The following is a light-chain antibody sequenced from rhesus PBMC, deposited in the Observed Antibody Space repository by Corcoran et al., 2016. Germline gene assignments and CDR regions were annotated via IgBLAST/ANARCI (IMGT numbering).Light chain of an antibody. V-gene: IGKV1-74*01. CDR3: QQHNSYPWT. CDR2: KAS. Sequence: DIQMTQSPSSLSASVGDRVTITCRASENVNNYLNWYQQKPGKAPKLLIYKASTLQSGVPSRFSGSGSGKDFTLTISSLQPEDFATYYCQQHNSYPWTFGQGTKVEIK. CDR1: ENVNNY. J-gene: IGKJ1*01.